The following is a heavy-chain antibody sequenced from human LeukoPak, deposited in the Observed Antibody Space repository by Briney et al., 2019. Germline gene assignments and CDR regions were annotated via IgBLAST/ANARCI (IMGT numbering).Heavy chain of an antibody. CDR1: GFTFSSYG. V-gene: IGHV3-30*18. D-gene: IGHD3-10*01. Sequence: PGGSLRLSCVASGFTFSSYGMHWVRQAPGKGLEWVAVISNDGSNKYYADSVEGRFTISRDNSKNTLYLQMNSLRAEDTAVYYCAKGRGAFDIWGQGTMVTVSS. J-gene: IGHJ3*02. CDR2: ISNDGSNK. CDR3: AKGRGAFDI.